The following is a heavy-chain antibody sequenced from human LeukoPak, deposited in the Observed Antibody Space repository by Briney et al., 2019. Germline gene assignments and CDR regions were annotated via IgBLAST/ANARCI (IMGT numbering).Heavy chain of an antibody. D-gene: IGHD3-10*01. CDR1: GGSVSSGNCF. CDR2: IYYSGST. Sequence: PSETLSLTCTVSGGSVSSGNCFWAWLRQPPGKGLEWIGYIYYSGSTNYNPSLKSRVTISVDTSKNQFSLKLSSVTAADTAVYYCARGPMVRGVLFDYWGQGTLVTVSS. J-gene: IGHJ4*02. V-gene: IGHV4-61*01. CDR3: ARGPMVRGVLFDY.